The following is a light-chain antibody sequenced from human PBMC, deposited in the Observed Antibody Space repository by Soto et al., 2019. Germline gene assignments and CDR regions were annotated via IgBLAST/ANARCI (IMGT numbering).Light chain of an antibody. J-gene: IGKJ1*01. Sequence: DIQLTQSPSSLSASVGHRFTITCRASQDIRNDLGWYQQKQGKAPKXLIYVASRLQNGVPSRFSGSGSGTEFTLTISSLQTEDFATYFCLQHNSYTRTFGQGTKVDIK. CDR2: VAS. CDR3: LQHNSYTRT. CDR1: QDIRND. V-gene: IGKV1-17*01.